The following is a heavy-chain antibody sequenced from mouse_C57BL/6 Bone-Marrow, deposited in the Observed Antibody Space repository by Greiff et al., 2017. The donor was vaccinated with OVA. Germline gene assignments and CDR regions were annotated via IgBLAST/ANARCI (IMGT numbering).Heavy chain of an antibody. CDR1: GFTFSSYA. V-gene: IGHV5-4*01. CDR2: ISDGGSYT. D-gene: IGHD4-1*02. Sequence: EVKLVESGGGLVKPGGSLKLSCAASGFTFSSYAMSWVRQTPEKRLEWVATISDGGSYTYYPDNVKGRFTISRDNAKNNLYLQMSHLKSEDTAMYYCARDGSNWAWFACWGQGTLVTVSA. J-gene: IGHJ3*01. CDR3: ARDGSNWAWFAC.